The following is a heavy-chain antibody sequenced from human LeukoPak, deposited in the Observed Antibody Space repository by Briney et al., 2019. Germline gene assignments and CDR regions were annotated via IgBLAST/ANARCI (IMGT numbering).Heavy chain of an antibody. Sequence: SVTVSCKASGGTFSSYAISWVRQAPGQGLEWMGGIIPIFGTANYAQKFQGRVTITADESTSTAYMELSSLRSEDTAVYYCARDLSGYGDYIPYYFDYWGQGTLVTVSS. CDR3: ARDLSGYGDYIPYYFDY. J-gene: IGHJ4*02. CDR1: GGTFSSYA. CDR2: IIPIFGTA. V-gene: IGHV1-69*13. D-gene: IGHD4-17*01.